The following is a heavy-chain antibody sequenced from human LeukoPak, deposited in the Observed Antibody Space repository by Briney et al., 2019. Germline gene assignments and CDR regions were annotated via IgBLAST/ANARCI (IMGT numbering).Heavy chain of an antibody. CDR1: GFTFSSYS. CDR2: ISSSSSYI. CDR3: ARGLRFLEDRGRP. J-gene: IGHJ5*02. V-gene: IGHV3-21*01. D-gene: IGHD3-3*01. Sequence: PGGSPRLSCSASGFTFSSYSMNWVRQAPGKGLEWVSSISSSSSYIYYADSVKGRFTISRDNAKNSLYLQMNSLRVEDTAVYYCARGLRFLEDRGRPWGQGTLVTVYS.